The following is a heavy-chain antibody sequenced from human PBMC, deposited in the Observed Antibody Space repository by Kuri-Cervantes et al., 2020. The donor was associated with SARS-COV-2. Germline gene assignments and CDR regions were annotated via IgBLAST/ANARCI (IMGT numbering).Heavy chain of an antibody. CDR2: IGTAGDT. V-gene: IGHV3-13*01. J-gene: IGHJ6*03. D-gene: IGHD2-21*02. CDR1: GFTFSSYD. CDR3: ARGRTAYYYYMDV. Sequence: GGSLRLSFAASGFTFSSYDMHWVRQATGKGLEWFSVIGTAGDTYYTGSVKGRFTISRENAKNSLYLQMNSLRAGDTAVYYCARGRTAYYYYMDVWGKGTTVTVSS.